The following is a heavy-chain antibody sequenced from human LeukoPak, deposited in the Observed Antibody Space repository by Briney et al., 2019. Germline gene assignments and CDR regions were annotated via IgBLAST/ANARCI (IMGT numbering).Heavy chain of an antibody. CDR1: GFTFSSYE. V-gene: IGHV3-48*03. CDR2: ISSSGSTI. CDR3: AELGITMIGGV. D-gene: IGHD3-10*02. Sequence: GGSLRLSCAASGFTFSSYEMNWGRQAPGKGLGWVSYISSSGSTIYYADSVKGRFTISRDKAKNSLYLQMNSLRAEDTAVYYCAELGITMIGGVWGKGTTVTISS. J-gene: IGHJ6*04.